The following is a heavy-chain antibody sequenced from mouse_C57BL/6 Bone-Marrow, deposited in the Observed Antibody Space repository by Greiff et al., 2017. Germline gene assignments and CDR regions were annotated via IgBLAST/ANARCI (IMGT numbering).Heavy chain of an antibody. V-gene: IGHV1-74*01. CDR2: IHPSDSDT. CDR1: GYTFPSYW. CDR3: AIEGNLDSSGYGGFFDY. J-gene: IGHJ2*01. Sequence: QVQLQQPGAELVKPGASVKVSCKASGYTFPSYWMHWVKQRPGQGLEWIGRIHPSDSDTNYNSKFKGKATLTVDKSSSTAYMQLSSLTCEDSAVYYCAIEGNLDSSGYGGFFDYWGQGTTLTVSS. D-gene: IGHD3-2*02.